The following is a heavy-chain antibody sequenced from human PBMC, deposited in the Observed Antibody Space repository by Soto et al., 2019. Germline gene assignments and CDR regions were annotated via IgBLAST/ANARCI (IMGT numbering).Heavy chain of an antibody. J-gene: IGHJ6*02. D-gene: IGHD5-12*01. CDR2: IIPIFGPP. CDR3: SKDRRGRDGYNFGTRYYYGMDV. V-gene: IGHV1-69*01. Sequence: QVQLVQSGAEVKKPGSSVKVSCKASGGTFSSYAISWVRQAPGQGLEWMGGIIPIFGPPNYAQRFQDRVTITADESTSTAYREVSSLTSEDTAVYYCSKDRRGRDGYNFGTRYYYGMDVWGQGTTVTVSS. CDR1: GGTFSSYA.